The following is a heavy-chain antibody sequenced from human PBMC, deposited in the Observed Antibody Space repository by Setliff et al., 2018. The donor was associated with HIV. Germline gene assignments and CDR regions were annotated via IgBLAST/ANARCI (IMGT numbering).Heavy chain of an antibody. J-gene: IGHJ6*03. CDR1: AGSIRSSTYY. V-gene: IGHV4-39*01. CDR3: IYYYMDV. CDR2: IYYSGST. Sequence: SETLSLTCTVSAGSIRSSTYYWAWIRQPPGKGLEWIGTIYYSGSTYYNPSLKSRATISVDMSKNQFSLRLSSVTAADTAVYYYIYYYMDVWGKGTTVTVSS.